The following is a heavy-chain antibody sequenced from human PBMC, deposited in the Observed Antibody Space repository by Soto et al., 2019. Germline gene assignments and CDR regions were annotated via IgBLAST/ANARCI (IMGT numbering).Heavy chain of an antibody. CDR1: GYTFTSYD. Sequence: ASVKVSCKASGYTFTSYDINWVRQATGQGLEWMGWMNPNSGNTGYAQKFKGRVTMTRNTSISTAYMELSSLRNEDTAVYYCARGGFLGYCSGGSCYGGDNWFDPWGQGTLVTVSS. CDR3: ARGGFLGYCSGGSCYGGDNWFDP. J-gene: IGHJ5*02. V-gene: IGHV1-8*01. CDR2: MNPNSGNT. D-gene: IGHD2-15*01.